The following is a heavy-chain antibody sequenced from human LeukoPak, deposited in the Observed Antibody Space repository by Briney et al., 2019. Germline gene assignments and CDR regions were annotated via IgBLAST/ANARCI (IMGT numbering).Heavy chain of an antibody. CDR3: ARVFGRQLPDY. J-gene: IGHJ4*02. CDR1: GYTFTGYY. V-gene: IGHV1-2*02. CDR2: INPKNGGT. D-gene: IGHD3-16*01. Sequence: ASVKVSCKASGYTFTGYYMHWVRQAPGQGLEWMGWINPKNGGTNYVQKFQGRVTMTRDTSISTAYMELSSLRSDDTAFYYCARVFGRQLPDYWGQGALVTVSS.